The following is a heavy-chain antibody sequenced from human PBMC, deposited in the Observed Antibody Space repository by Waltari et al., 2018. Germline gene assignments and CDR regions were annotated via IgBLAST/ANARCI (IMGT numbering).Heavy chain of an antibody. CDR3: ARANSGSYTGYFDY. V-gene: IGHV4-34*01. J-gene: IGHJ4*02. Sequence: QVQLQQWGAGLLKPSETLSLTCAVYGGSFSGYYWSWIRQPPGKGLEGIGEINHSGSTNYNPAVKSRVTISVDTSKNQFSLKLSSVTAADTAVYYCARANSGSYTGYFDYWGQGTLVTVSS. D-gene: IGHD1-26*01. CDR2: INHSGST. CDR1: GGSFSGYY.